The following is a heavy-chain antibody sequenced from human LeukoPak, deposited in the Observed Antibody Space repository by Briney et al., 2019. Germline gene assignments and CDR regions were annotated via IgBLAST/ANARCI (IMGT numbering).Heavy chain of an antibody. Sequence: PGGSLRLSCAASGFTVSSNYMSWVRQPPGKGLEWIGEIYHSGSTNYNPSLKSRVTISVDKSKNQFSLKLSSVTAADTAVYYCAREHSSGWFHYASYWGQGTLVTVSS. CDR2: IYHSGST. CDR3: AREHSSGWFHYASY. V-gene: IGHV4-4*02. J-gene: IGHJ4*02. CDR1: GFTVSSNY. D-gene: IGHD6-19*01.